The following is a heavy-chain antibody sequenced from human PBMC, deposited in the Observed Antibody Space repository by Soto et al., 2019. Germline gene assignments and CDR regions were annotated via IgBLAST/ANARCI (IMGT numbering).Heavy chain of an antibody. D-gene: IGHD2-2*01. CDR1: GFAFSNYG. Sequence: GGSLRLSCAASGFAFSNYGMNWVRQAPGKGLEWVSSISSSSSNIYYGDSVKGRFTISRDNAKSSLYLQMNSLRAEDTAMYYCARELDGTSQIDYWGQGTLVTVSS. CDR3: ARELDGTSQIDY. V-gene: IGHV3-21*01. J-gene: IGHJ4*02. CDR2: ISSSSSNI.